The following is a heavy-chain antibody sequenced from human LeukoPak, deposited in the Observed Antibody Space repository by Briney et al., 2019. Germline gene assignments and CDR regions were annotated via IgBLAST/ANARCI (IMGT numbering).Heavy chain of an antibody. D-gene: IGHD2-15*01. CDR1: GFTFSSYG. CDR2: ISGSGGST. Sequence: GGSLRLSCAASGFTFSSYGMSWVRQAPGKGLEWVSAISGSGGSTYYADSVKGRFTVSRDSSRNTLYLEVNRLRAEDTAVYYCAKAPVTTCRGAFCYPFDYWGLGTLVTVSS. CDR3: AKAPVTTCRGAFCYPFDY. J-gene: IGHJ4*02. V-gene: IGHV3-23*01.